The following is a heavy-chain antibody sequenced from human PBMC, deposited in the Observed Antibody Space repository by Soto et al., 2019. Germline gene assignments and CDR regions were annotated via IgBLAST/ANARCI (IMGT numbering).Heavy chain of an antibody. V-gene: IGHV3-33*01. CDR2: IWYDGNNK. D-gene: IGHD3-10*01. Sequence: QVQLVESGGGVVQPGRSLRLSCAASGFNFNKFGMLWVRQAPGKGLEWVAVIWYDGNNKYYADSMKGRFTISRDNSKNTVYLQMDSLRAEDTAVYYCARWGGSATVPYFDYWGQGILITVSS. J-gene: IGHJ4*02. CDR3: ARWGGSATVPYFDY. CDR1: GFNFNKFG.